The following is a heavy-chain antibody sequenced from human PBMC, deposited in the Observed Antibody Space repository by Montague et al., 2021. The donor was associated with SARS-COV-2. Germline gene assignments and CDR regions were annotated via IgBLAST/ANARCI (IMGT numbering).Heavy chain of an antibody. D-gene: IGHD3-22*01. Sequence: SETLSLTCAVYGGSFSDYRYNWSRQPPGKGLEWIGEINHSGSTXXXPSXXXRGTISIYTSKRQFSLKLSSVTAADTAVYYCARGLTDISMIVVVLLGASHYIDVWGQGNPVTVSS. CDR1: GGSFSDYR. V-gene: IGHV4-34*01. J-gene: IGHJ4*02. CDR3: ARGLTDISMIVVVLLGASHYIDV. CDR2: INHSGST.